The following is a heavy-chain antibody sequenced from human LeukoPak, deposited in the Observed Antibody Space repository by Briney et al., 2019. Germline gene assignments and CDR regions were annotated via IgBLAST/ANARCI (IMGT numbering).Heavy chain of an antibody. Sequence: SETLSLTCTVSGDSITGYYWGWIRQPPGKGLEWIGNIYYTGNTYYNASLKSRVTISVDTSKNQFSLKLSSVTAADTAVYYCAREGQRGYSYGGGVGYWGQGTLVTVSS. D-gene: IGHD5-18*01. CDR2: IYYTGNT. CDR3: AREGQRGYSYGGGVGY. CDR1: GDSITGYY. J-gene: IGHJ4*02. V-gene: IGHV4-39*07.